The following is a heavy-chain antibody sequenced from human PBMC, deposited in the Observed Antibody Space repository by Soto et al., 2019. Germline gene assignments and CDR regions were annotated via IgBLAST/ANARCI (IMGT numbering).Heavy chain of an antibody. CDR2: IIPIYGTA. J-gene: IGHJ6*02. V-gene: IGHV1-69*13. CDR1: GGTFSSFT. D-gene: IGHD1-26*01. Sequence: SVKVSCKASGGTFSSFTISWVRQAPGQGLEWMGGIIPIYGTANYAQKFQGRVTITADASTRTAYMELSSLRSEDTAVYYCAKDRRADWESYYYYAMDVWGQGTKVTVSS. CDR3: AKDRRADWESYYYYAMDV.